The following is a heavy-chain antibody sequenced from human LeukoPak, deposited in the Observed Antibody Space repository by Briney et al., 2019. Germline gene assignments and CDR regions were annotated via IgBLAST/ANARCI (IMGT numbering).Heavy chain of an antibody. J-gene: IGHJ6*03. Sequence: GRSLRLSCAASGFTFSTYAMHWVRQAPGKGLEWVGRIKSKTDGGTTDYAAPVKGRFTISRDDSKNTLYLQMNSLKTEDTAVYYCTTVEAAVATINYYYMDVWGKGTTVTVSS. CDR3: TTVEAAVATINYYYMDV. CDR1: GFTFSTYA. D-gene: IGHD5-12*01. V-gene: IGHV3-15*01. CDR2: IKSKTDGGTT.